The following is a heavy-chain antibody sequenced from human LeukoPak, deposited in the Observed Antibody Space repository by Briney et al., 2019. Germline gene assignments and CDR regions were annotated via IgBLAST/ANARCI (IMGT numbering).Heavy chain of an antibody. V-gene: IGHV4-59*08. CDR1: GGSISSYY. Sequence: SETLSLTCTVPGGSISSYYWSWIRQPPGKGLEWIGYSYDRGNTNYNPSLKSRVTISVDTSKSQVSLNLRSVTAADTAVYYCARNNWSIDYGIDVWGQGTTVIVSS. J-gene: IGHJ6*02. D-gene: IGHD1-20*01. CDR2: SYDRGNT. CDR3: ARNNWSIDYGIDV.